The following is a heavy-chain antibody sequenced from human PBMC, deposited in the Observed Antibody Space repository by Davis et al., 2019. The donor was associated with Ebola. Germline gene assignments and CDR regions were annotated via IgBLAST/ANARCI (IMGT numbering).Heavy chain of an antibody. J-gene: IGHJ6*02. CDR3: ARGSIGKQFRYYYYGMDV. CDR2: IIPIFGTA. V-gene: IGHV1-69*06. Sequence: SVKVSCKASGGTFSSYAISWVRQAPGQGLEWMGGIIPIFGTANYAQKFQGRVTITAEKSTSTAYIELSSLRSKDTAVYYCARGSIGKQFRYYYYGMDVWGQGTTVTVSS. CDR1: GGTFSSYA. D-gene: IGHD3-3*02.